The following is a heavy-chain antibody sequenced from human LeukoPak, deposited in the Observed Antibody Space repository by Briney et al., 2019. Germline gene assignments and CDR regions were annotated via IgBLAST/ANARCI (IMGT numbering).Heavy chain of an antibody. J-gene: IGHJ4*02. CDR2: ISAYNGNT. D-gene: IGHD4-11*01. V-gene: IGHV1-18*01. CDR1: GGTFSSYT. CDR3: ARDLTDYSNYPYYFDY. Sequence: ASVKVSCKASGGTFSSYTISWVRQAPGQGLEWMGWISAYNGNTNYAQKPQGRVTMTTDTSTSTAYMELRSLRSDDTAVYYCARDLTDYSNYPYYFDYWGQGTLVTVSS.